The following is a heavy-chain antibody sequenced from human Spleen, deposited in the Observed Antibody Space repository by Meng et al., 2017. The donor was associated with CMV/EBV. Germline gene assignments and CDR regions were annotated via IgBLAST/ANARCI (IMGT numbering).Heavy chain of an antibody. CDR1: GFTFGIHA. CDR3: ATARATYFDY. V-gene: IGHV3-23*01. J-gene: IGHJ4*02. Sequence: GGSLRLSCAASGFTFGIHAMSWVRQASGKGLEWVSGISGSGGSTYYADSVKGRFTISRDNSKNMVYLQMNSLRAEDTAVYYCATARATYFDYWGQGILVTVSS. CDR2: ISGSGGST.